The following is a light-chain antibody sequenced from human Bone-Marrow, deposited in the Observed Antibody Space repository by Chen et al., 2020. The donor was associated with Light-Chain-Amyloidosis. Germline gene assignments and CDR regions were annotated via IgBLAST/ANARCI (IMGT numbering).Light chain of an antibody. J-gene: IGLJ2*01. V-gene: IGLV3-25*03. CDR1: DLPTKY. CDR3: QSADSSGTYEVI. Sequence: SYELTQSPSVSVSPGQTARITGSGDDLPTKYAYWYQQKPGQAPVLVIHRDTERPSGISERFSGSSSGTTATWTISGVQAEDEADYHCQSADSSGTYEVIFGGGTKLTVL. CDR2: RDT.